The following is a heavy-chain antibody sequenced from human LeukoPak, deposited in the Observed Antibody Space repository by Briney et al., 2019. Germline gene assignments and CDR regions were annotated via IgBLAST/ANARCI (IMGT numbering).Heavy chain of an antibody. D-gene: IGHD3-10*01. Sequence: ASVKVSCKASGYTFTGYYMHWVRQAPGQGLEWMGWINPNSGGTNYAQKFQGRVTMTRDTSISTAYMELSRLRSDDTAVYYCARACGQDSLWFGELNNWFDPWGQGTLVTVSS. V-gene: IGHV1-2*02. J-gene: IGHJ5*02. CDR1: GYTFTGYY. CDR3: ARACGQDSLWFGELNNWFDP. CDR2: INPNSGGT.